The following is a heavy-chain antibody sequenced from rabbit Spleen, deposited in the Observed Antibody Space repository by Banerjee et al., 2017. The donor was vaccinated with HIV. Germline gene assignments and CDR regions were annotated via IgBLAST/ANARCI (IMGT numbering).Heavy chain of an antibody. CDR1: GFSFSDRDV. Sequence: QEQLEESGGGLVQPEGSLTLTCKASGFSFSDRDVMCWVRQAPGKGLEWVACINAATGKPVYATWAKGRFTISRTSSTTVTLRMTSVTAADTATYFCARDLVGVIGWNFYLWGPGTLVTVS. CDR2: INAATGKP. D-gene: IGHD1-1*01. V-gene: IGHV1S45*01. J-gene: IGHJ4*01. CDR3: ARDLVGVIGWNFYL.